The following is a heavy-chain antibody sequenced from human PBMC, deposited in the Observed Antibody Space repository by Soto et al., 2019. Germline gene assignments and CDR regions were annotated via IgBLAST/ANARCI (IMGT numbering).Heavy chain of an antibody. V-gene: IGHV3-33*01. D-gene: IGHD3-22*01. J-gene: IGHJ4*02. CDR1: GFSLSSYG. CDR2: IWYDGSNK. Sequence: GSLRLSAAASGFSLSSYGMHWVRQAPGKGLEWVAVIWYDGSNKYYADSVKGRFTISRDNSKNTLYPQMNSLRAEDTAVYYCARDHYYDSSGYEPNWDYWGQGTLVTVSS. CDR3: ARDHYYDSSGYEPNWDY.